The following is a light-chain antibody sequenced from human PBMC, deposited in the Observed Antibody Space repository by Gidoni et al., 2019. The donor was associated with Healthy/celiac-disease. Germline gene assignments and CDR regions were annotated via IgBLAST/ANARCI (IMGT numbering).Light chain of an antibody. J-gene: IGKJ5*01. Sequence: DIQRTQSPSTLSASVGDRVTITCRASQSISSWLAWYQQKPGKAPTLLIYDASSLESGVPSRFSGSGSGTEFTLTISSLQPDDFATYYCQQYNSYSPITFGQGTRLETK. CDR2: DAS. CDR3: QQYNSYSPIT. CDR1: QSISSW. V-gene: IGKV1-5*01.